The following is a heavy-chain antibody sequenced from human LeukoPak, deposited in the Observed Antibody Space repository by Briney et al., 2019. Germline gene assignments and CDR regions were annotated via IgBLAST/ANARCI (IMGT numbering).Heavy chain of an antibody. D-gene: IGHD4-17*01. CDR1: GFTFDDYA. CDR2: ISWNSGSI. J-gene: IGHJ4*02. Sequence: GRSLRLSCAASGFTFDDYAMHWVRQAPGKGLEWVSGISWNSGSIGYADSVKGRFTISRDNAKNSLYLQMNSLRAEDTALYYCAKGPMATVTTDPDYWGQGTLVTVSS. CDR3: AKGPMATVTTDPDY. V-gene: IGHV3-9*01.